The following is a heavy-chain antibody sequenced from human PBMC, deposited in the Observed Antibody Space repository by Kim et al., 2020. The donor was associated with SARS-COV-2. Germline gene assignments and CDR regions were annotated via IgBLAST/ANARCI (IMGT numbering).Heavy chain of an antibody. Sequence: KFYADAVKGRFTISRDDSKNAVYLQMNSLRVEDTAVYYCVREREPHYHLDYWGHGALVTVSS. CDR3: VREREPHYHLDY. D-gene: IGHD1-1*01. CDR2: K. J-gene: IGHJ4*01. V-gene: IGHV3-33*01.